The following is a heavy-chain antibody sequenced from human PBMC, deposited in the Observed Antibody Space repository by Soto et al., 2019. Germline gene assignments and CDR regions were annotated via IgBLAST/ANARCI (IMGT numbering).Heavy chain of an antibody. J-gene: IGHJ4*02. D-gene: IGHD1-1*01. Sequence: QVQLVESGGGVVQPGRSLRLSCAVSGFTFSSYGMHWVRQAPGKGLEWVAIISYDEINKYYADSVKGRFTISRDNSKNTLYLQMNSLRAEDTAVYYCAKSVYNWNDGFFDYWGQGTLVTVSS. CDR1: GFTFSSYG. CDR3: AKSVYNWNDGFFDY. CDR2: ISYDEINK. V-gene: IGHV3-30*18.